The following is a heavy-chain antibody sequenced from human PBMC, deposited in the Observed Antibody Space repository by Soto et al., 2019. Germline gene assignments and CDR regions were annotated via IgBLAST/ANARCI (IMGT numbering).Heavy chain of an antibody. CDR1: GFYFIDSA. Sequence: WGSLRLSCAASGFYFIDSAIHFVRHSSFKWLEWVVRIRSHCKNYATAYGASVNGRFTISRDDSRNTAYLQMNRLKSEDTAVYYCTRLSPDAMAVAESWFAPWGQGTLVTVSS. J-gene: IGHJ5*02. CDR2: IRSHCKNYAT. D-gene: IGHD6-19*01. CDR3: TRLSPDAMAVAESWFAP. V-gene: IGHV3-73*01.